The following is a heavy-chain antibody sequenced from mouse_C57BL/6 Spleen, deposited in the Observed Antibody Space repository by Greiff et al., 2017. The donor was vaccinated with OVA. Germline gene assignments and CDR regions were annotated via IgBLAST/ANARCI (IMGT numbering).Heavy chain of an antibody. CDR2: IHPNSGST. J-gene: IGHJ2*01. CDR3: YWDGEAFDY. D-gene: IGHD4-1*01. CDR1: GYTFTSYW. Sequence: QVQLQQPGAELVKPGASVKLSCKASGYTFTSYWMHWVKQRPGQGLEWIGMIHPNSGSTNYNEKFKSKATLTVDKSSSTAYMQLSSLTSWDSAVYYCYWDGEAFDYWGQGTTLTVSS. V-gene: IGHV1-64*01.